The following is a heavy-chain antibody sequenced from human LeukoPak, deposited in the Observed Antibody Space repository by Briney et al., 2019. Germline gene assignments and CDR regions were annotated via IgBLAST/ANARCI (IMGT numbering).Heavy chain of an antibody. V-gene: IGHV1-46*01. CDR2: INPSGGST. J-gene: IGHJ6*02. CDR1: GYTFTSYY. Sequence: TSVKVSCKASGYTFTSYYMHWVRQAPGQGLEWMGTINPSGGSTSYAQKFQGRVTMTRDTSTSTVYMDLSSLRSEDTAVYYCAGRDGYNYYYAMDVWGQGTTVTVSS. CDR3: AGRDGYNYYYAMDV. D-gene: IGHD5-24*01.